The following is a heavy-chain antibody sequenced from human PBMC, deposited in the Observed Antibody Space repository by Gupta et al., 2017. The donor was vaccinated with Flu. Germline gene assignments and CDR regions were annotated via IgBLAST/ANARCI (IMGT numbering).Heavy chain of an antibody. CDR1: GYTFTGYY. CDR3: AREKFCSTDSCYRWFDP. V-gene: IGHV1-2*06. CDR2: VNPHSGST. J-gene: IGHJ5*02. D-gene: IGHD2-2*01. Sequence: VQLVQSGTDVKKPGASVKVSCQASGYTFTGYYIHWVRQAPGQGLEWMGRVNPHSGSTNYEHKFQGRVTLAMDTSISTAYMELTRLRSDDTAVYYCAREKFCSTDSCYRWFDPWGQGTLVIVSS.